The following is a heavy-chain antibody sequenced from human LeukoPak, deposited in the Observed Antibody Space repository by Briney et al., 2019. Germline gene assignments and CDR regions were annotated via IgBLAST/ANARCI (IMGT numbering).Heavy chain of an antibody. Sequence: ASVKVSCKASGGTFSSYAISWVRQAPGQGLEWMGGIIPIFGTTNNAQKFQGRVTITTDESTSTAYMELSSLRSEDTAVYYCTRGSFSDYGGNSDAFDIWGQGTMVTVSS. V-gene: IGHV1-69*05. CDR1: GGTFSSYA. D-gene: IGHD4-23*01. CDR3: TRGSFSDYGGNSDAFDI. CDR2: IIPIFGTT. J-gene: IGHJ3*02.